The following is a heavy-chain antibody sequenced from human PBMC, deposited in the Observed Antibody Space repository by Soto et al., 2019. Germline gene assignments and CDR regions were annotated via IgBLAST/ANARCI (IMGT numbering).Heavy chain of an antibody. D-gene: IGHD2-2*01. CDR2: ILYDGSNK. CDR1: GFILSSYA. Sequence: GGSLRLSCAASGFILSSYAMHWFRQAPGKGLEWVAVILYDGSNKYYADSVKGRFTISRDNSKNTLYLQMNSLRAEDTAVYYCARAGSDIVGIPADYLGQGNLVTVS. V-gene: IGHV3-30-3*01. CDR3: ARAGSDIVGIPADY. J-gene: IGHJ4*02.